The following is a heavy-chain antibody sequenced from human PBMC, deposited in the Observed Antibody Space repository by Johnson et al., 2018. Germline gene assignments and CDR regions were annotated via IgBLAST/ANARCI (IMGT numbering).Heavy chain of an antibody. CDR1: GGSISSSSYY. Sequence: QVQLQESGPGLVKPSETLSLTCTVGGSISSSSYYWDWIRQPPGKGLEWIGSLYYSGSTYYNPSLKSRVTMSVDTSKNQFSLKLSSVTAADTAVFYCARRAAGAFDIWGQGTLVTVSS. CDR3: ARRAAGAFDI. V-gene: IGHV4-39*01. D-gene: IGHD6-13*01. CDR2: LYYSGST. J-gene: IGHJ3*02.